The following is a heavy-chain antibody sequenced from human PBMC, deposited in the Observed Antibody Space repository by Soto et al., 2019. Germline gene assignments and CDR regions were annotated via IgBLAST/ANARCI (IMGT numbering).Heavy chain of an antibody. CDR3: ARETDTSLVDY. CDR1: GYNFSAYY. J-gene: IGHJ4*02. D-gene: IGHD5-18*01. V-gene: IGHV1-8*01. Sequence: QVQLVRSGAEVKKPGASVKVSCQTSGYNFSAYYFNWVRQAAGQGPEWMGWLNPRNGQSGYVQKSRGRVTMTRDTSIATVYLELSRLTSEDTAIHFCARETDTSLVDYWGQGTLVTVSS. CDR2: LNPRNGQS.